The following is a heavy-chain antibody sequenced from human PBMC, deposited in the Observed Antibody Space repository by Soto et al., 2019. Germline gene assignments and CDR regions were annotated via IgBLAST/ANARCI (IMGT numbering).Heavy chain of an antibody. D-gene: IGHD4-17*01. CDR1: GFSLSTSGMC. CDR2: IDWDDDK. J-gene: IGHJ4*02. CDR3: ARIPAYGDYVDY. V-gene: IGHV2-70*01. Sequence: SGPTLVNPTQTLTLTGTFSGFSLSTSGMCVSWIRQPPGKALEWPALIDWDDDKYYSTSLKTRLTISKDTSKNQVVLTMTNMDPVDTATYYCARIPAYGDYVDYWGQGTLVTVSS.